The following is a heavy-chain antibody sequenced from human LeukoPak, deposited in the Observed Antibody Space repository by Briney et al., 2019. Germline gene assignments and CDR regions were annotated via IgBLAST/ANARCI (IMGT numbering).Heavy chain of an antibody. CDR3: ARDLGYDSSGLIDY. CDR2: MSPSGDT. J-gene: IGHJ4*02. Sequence: GGSLRLSCAGSGFTFTNFAMTWVRQAPGKGLEWVSSMSPSGDTYYADSVKGRFSISRDASKNTMYLQMSTLRAEDTAVYYCARDLGYDSSGLIDYWGQGTLVTVSS. V-gene: IGHV3-23*01. CDR1: GFTFTNFA. D-gene: IGHD3-22*01.